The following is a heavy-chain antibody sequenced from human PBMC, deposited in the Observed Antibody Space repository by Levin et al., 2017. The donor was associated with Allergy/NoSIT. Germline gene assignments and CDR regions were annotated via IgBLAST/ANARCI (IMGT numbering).Heavy chain of an antibody. CDR3: MRSGWGAY. CDR2: IKYSGST. CDR1: GGSISSHW. Sequence: SQTLSLTCSVSGGSISSHWWSWIRQPPGKGLEWIGYIKYSGSTVYNPSLKSRVTISIDASKTQFSLRLTSVTTADTAVYYCMRSGWGAYWGQGTLVTVSS. D-gene: IGHD3-16*01. V-gene: IGHV4-59*11. J-gene: IGHJ4*02.